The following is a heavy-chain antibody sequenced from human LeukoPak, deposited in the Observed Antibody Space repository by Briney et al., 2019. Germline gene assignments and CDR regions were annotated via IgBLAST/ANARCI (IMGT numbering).Heavy chain of an antibody. CDR2: IWYDGSNK. CDR3: AGDERSKYLDL. CDR1: GFTFKNYG. Sequence: GGSLRLSCATSGFTFKNYGMHWVRQAPGKGLEWVAVIWYDGSNKYYAESVKGRFTISRDDPKKTLYLQMDSLRDEDTAVYYCAGDERSKYLDLWGQGTLVIVSS. J-gene: IGHJ4*02. V-gene: IGHV3-33*01. D-gene: IGHD3-10*01.